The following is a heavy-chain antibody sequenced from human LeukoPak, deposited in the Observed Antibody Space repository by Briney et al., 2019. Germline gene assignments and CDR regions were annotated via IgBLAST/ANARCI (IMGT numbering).Heavy chain of an antibody. J-gene: IGHJ4*02. CDR2: IYHSGST. D-gene: IGHD3-22*01. Sequence: SVTLSLTCAVSGGSISSGGYSWSWIRQPPGKGLEWIGYIYHSGSTYYNPSLKSRVTISVDRSKNQFSLKLSSVTAADTAVYYCARAPRYYYDSSGPFDYWGQGTLVTVSS. CDR3: ARAPRYYYDSSGPFDY. CDR1: GGSISSGGYS. V-gene: IGHV4-30-2*01.